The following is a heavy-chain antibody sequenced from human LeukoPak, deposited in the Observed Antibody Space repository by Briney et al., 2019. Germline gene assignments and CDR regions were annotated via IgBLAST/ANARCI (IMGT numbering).Heavy chain of an antibody. CDR2: IYHSGST. CDR3: ARGSRYDSSGYHADY. D-gene: IGHD3-22*01. J-gene: IGHJ4*02. Sequence: RASETLSLTCAVYGGSFSGYYWSWIRQPPGKGLEWIGYIYHSGSTYYNPSLKSRVTISVDRSKNQFSLKLSSVTAADTAVYYCARGSRYDSSGYHADYWGQGTLVTVSS. CDR1: GGSFSGYY. V-gene: IGHV4-34*01.